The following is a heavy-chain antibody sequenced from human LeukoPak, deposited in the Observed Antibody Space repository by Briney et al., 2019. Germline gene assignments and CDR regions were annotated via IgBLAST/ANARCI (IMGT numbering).Heavy chain of an antibody. V-gene: IGHV3-23*01. CDR1: GFIFSHYW. J-gene: IGHJ6*02. CDR2: ISGSGGST. D-gene: IGHD2/OR15-2a*01. Sequence: PGGSLRLSCAASGFIFSHYWMSWVRQTPGKGLEWVSAISGSGGSTYYADSVKGRFTISRDNSKNTLYLQMNSLRAEDTAVYYCAKDILSRRYYYYGMDVWGQGTTVTVSS. CDR3: AKDILSRRYYYYGMDV.